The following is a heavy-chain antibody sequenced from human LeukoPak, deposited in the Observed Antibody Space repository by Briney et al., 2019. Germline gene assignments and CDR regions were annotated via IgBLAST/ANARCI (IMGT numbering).Heavy chain of an antibody. CDR3: ARGGLGDYDFWSGYF. CDR2: LYSGGNT. J-gene: IGHJ4*02. CDR1: GFTVSTNY. V-gene: IGHV3-66*02. Sequence: GALRLSCAASGFTVSTNYMSWVRQAPGKGLEWVSVLYSGGNTNYADSVKGRFTFSRDNSKNTLYLQMNSLRSEDTAVYYCARGGLGDYDFWSGYFWGQGTLVTVSS. D-gene: IGHD3-3*01.